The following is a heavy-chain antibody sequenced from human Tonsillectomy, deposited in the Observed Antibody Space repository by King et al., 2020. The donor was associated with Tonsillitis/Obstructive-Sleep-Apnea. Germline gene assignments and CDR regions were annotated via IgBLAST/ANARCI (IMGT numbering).Heavy chain of an antibody. D-gene: IGHD3-3*01. CDR2: IYYSGST. J-gene: IGHJ5*02. CDR3: ARAPIAPYYDFWSGYSNWFDP. Sequence: VQLQESGPGLVKPSETLSLTCTVSGGSISSYYWSWIRQPPGKGLEWIGYIYYSGSTNYNPSLKSRVTISVETSKNQFSLKLSSVTAADTAGYYCARAPIAPYYDFWSGYSNWFDPWGQGTLVTVSS. CDR1: GGSISSYY. V-gene: IGHV4-59*01.